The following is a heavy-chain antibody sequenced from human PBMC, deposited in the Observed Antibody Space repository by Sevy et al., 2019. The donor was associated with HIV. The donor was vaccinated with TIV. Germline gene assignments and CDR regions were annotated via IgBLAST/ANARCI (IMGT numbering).Heavy chain of an antibody. Sequence: GGSLRLSCAASQFTFSSYDMMWVRQAPGKGLEAISSISGNGKDIYYADSVRGRFTVSRDNARNSLFLQMDILRVEDTALYYCARESNLYSSRFVGAFNVWGRGTMVTVSS. V-gene: IGHV3-21*01. CDR1: QFTFSSYD. D-gene: IGHD6-19*01. J-gene: IGHJ3*01. CDR2: ISGNGKDI. CDR3: ARESNLYSSRFVGAFNV.